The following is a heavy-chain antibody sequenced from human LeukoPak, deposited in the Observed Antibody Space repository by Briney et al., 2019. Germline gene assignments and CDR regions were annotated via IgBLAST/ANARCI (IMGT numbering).Heavy chain of an antibody. V-gene: IGHV3-23*01. CDR2: ISGSGINT. CDR1: GFTFSSYA. CDR3: AKVYGDYFYYYYGMDV. J-gene: IGHJ6*02. Sequence: PGGSLRLPCAASGFTFSSYAMSWVRQAPGKGLEWVSGISGSGINTYYADSVKGRFTISRDNSKNTLHVQMNSLRAEDTAVYYCAKVYGDYFYYYYGMDVWGQGTTATVSS. D-gene: IGHD4-17*01.